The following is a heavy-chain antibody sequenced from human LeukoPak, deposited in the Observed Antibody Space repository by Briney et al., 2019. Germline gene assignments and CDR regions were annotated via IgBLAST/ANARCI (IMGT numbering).Heavy chain of an antibody. Sequence: SETLSLTCAVYGGSFSGYYWSWIRQPPGKGLEWIGEINHSGSTNYNPSLKSRVTISVDTSKNQFSLKLSSVTAADTAVYYCARRLTGTPRGYFDYWGQGTLVTASS. J-gene: IGHJ4*02. CDR2: INHSGST. D-gene: IGHD1-7*01. V-gene: IGHV4-34*01. CDR1: GGSFSGYY. CDR3: ARRLTGTPRGYFDY.